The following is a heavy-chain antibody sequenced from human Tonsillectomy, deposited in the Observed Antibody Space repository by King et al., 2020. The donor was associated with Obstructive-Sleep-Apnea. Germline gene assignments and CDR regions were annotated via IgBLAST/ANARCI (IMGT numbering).Heavy chain of an antibody. CDR1: GFTFSSYG. CDR2: IWYDGSNK. CDR3: ARDGGYSGYDGFDY. J-gene: IGHJ4*02. V-gene: IGHV3-33*01. Sequence: GQLVESGGGVVQPGRSLRLSCAASGFTFSSYGMHWVRQSPGKGLEWVAVIWYDGSNKYNADSVKGRFTISGDNSKNTLYLQMNSLRAEDTAVYYCARDGGYSGYDGFDYWGQGTLVTVSS. D-gene: IGHD5-12*01.